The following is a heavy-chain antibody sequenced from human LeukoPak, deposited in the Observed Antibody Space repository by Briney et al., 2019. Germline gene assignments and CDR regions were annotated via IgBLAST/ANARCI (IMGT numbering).Heavy chain of an antibody. J-gene: IGHJ4*02. CDR3: ARDTGSASDD. D-gene: IGHD4-17*01. V-gene: IGHV1-69*05. CDR1: GGTFSSYA. CDR2: IIPIFGTA. Sequence: AASVTVSCKASGGTFSSYAISWVRQAPGQGLEWMGGIIPIFGTANYAQKFQGRVTITTDESTSTAYMELSSLRSEDTAVYYCARDTGSASDDWGQGTLVTVSS.